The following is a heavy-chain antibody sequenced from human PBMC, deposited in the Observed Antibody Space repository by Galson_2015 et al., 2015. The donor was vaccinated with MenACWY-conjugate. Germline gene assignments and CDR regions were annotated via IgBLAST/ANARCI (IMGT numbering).Heavy chain of an antibody. J-gene: IGHJ2*01. CDR1: GDSVSSNSAA. CDR2: TYYRSRWHN. CDR3: ARGVTRTSGTINWYFHY. V-gene: IGHV6-1*01. D-gene: IGHD1-1*01. Sequence: CAISGDSVSSNSAAWTWIRQSPSRGLEWLGRTYYRSRWHNDYAVSVKSRITINPDTSRNQLSLQLSSVTPEDTAVYYCARGVTRTSGTINWYFHYCGPGTLVTVS.